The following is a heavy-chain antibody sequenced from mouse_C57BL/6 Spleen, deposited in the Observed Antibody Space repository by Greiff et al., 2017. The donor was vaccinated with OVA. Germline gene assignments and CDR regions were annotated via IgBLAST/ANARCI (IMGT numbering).Heavy chain of an antibody. CDR1: GYAFSSYW. J-gene: IGHJ4*01. Sequence: VKLMESGAELVKPGASVKISCKASGYAFSSYWMNWVKQRPGKGLEWIGQIYPGDGDTNYNGKFKGKATLTADKSSSTAYMQLSSLTSEDSAVYFCASGPGDYGSSWGAMDYWGQGTSVTVSS. CDR2: IYPGDGDT. D-gene: IGHD1-1*01. CDR3: ASGPGDYGSSWGAMDY. V-gene: IGHV1-80*01.